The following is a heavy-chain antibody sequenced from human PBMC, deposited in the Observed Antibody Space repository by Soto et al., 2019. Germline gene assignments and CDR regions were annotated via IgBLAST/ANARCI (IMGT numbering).Heavy chain of an antibody. Sequence: PGGALRLSCAASGFTFSTYAMSWVRQAPGKGLEWVSAISGSERHYVDSVKGRFTISRDNAKNSLYLQMDSLRVEDTAVYYCANRHLNWGQGTMVTVSS. CDR2: ISGSER. CDR3: ANRHLN. CDR1: GFTFSTYA. J-gene: IGHJ4*02. V-gene: IGHV3-23*01.